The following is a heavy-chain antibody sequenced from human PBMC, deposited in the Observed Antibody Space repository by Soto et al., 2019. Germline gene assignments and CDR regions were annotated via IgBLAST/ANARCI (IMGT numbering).Heavy chain of an antibody. Sequence: QLQLQESGPGLVKPSETLSLTCTVSGGSISSSSYYWGWIRQPPGKGLEWIGSIYYSGSTNSNPSLKSRVTLSVDTSKNQFSLKLSSVTAADTAVYYCARHQAGPFDYWGQGTLVTVSS. V-gene: IGHV4-39*01. D-gene: IGHD6-13*01. CDR2: IYYSGST. CDR1: GGSISSSSYY. J-gene: IGHJ4*02. CDR3: ARHQAGPFDY.